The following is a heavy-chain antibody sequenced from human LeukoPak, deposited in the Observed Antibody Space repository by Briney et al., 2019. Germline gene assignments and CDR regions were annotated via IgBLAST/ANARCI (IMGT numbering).Heavy chain of an antibody. CDR3: ARERIAVALGAFDI. J-gene: IGHJ3*02. V-gene: IGHV4-59*01. Sequence: SETLSLICTVSGGSISSYYWSWIRQPPGKGLEWIGYIYYSGSTNYNPSLKSRVTISVDTSKNQFSLKLRSVTAADTAVYYCARERIAVALGAFDIWGQGTMVTVSS. CDR2: IYYSGST. CDR1: GGSISSYY. D-gene: IGHD6-19*01.